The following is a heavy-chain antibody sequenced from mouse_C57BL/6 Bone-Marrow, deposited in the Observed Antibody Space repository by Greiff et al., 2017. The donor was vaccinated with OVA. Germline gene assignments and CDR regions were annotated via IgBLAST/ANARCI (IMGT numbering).Heavy chain of an antibody. CDR2: IYPGDGDT. Sequence: QVHVKQSGPELVKPGASVKISCKASGYAFSSSWMNWVKQRPGKGLEWIGRIYPGDGDTNYNGKFKGKATLTADKSSSTAYMQLSSLTSEDSAVYFCARFITTVGDYWGQGTTLTVSS. V-gene: IGHV1-82*01. CDR1: GYAFSSSW. J-gene: IGHJ2*01. CDR3: ARFITTVGDY. D-gene: IGHD1-1*01.